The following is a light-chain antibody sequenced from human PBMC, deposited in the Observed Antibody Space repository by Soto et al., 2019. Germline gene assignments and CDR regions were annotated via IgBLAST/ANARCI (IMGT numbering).Light chain of an antibody. Sequence: EIVIAQSPVTLSMSPGEPATLSCRASVTVATNVAWYQQTPGQAPRLLIYDASARATGIPDRFSGSGSETDFTLPISGLQSEDSAVYYCQQYNNSPFSFGQGTRLEI. CDR2: DAS. V-gene: IGKV3-15*01. J-gene: IGKJ5*01. CDR1: VTVATN. CDR3: QQYNNSPFS.